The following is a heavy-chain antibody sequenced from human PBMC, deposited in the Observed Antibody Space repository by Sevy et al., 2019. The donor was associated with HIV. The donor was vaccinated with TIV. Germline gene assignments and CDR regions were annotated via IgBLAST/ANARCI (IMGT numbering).Heavy chain of an antibody. CDR3: ARSPGLDGYTYDWEVDY. D-gene: IGHD5-18*01. CDR2: ISYDGSKK. V-gene: IGHV3-30-3*01. J-gene: IGHJ4*02. CDR1: GFTFSSYA. Sequence: GGSLRLSCAASGFTFSSYAMHWVRQAPGKGLQWVAVISYDGSKKFYADSVKGRFTISRDNSKNTPYLQMNSLRPEDTAVYYCARSPGLDGYTYDWEVDYWGQGTLVTVSS.